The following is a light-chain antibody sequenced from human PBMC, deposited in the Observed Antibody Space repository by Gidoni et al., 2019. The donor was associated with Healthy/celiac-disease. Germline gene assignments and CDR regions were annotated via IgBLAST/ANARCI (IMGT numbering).Light chain of an antibody. CDR2: DAS. V-gene: IGKV3-11*01. CDR3: QQRSNWPFT. CDR1: QSVSSY. Sequence: DIVLTHSPATLSLSPGARSTLSCRASQSVSSYLAWYQQKPGQAHRLLIYDASNRATGIPARCSGSGSGTDFTLTISSIEPEDLEVYYCQQRSNWPFTFGGGTKVEIK. J-gene: IGKJ4*01.